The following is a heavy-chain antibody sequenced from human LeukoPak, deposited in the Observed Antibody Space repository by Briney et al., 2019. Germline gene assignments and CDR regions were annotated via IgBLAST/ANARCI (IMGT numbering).Heavy chain of an antibody. CDR1: GGSFSGYY. CDR2: INHSGST. CDR3: ARGEWELPFDY. V-gene: IGHV4-34*01. Sequence: ETLSLTCAVYGGSFSGYYWSWIRQPPGKGLEWIGGINHSGSTNYNPSLKSRVTISVDTSKNQFSLKLSSVTAADTAVYYCARGEWELPFDYWGQGTLVTVSS. J-gene: IGHJ4*02. D-gene: IGHD1-26*01.